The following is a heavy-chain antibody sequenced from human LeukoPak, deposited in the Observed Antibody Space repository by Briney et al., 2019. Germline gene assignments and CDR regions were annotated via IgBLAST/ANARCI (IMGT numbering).Heavy chain of an antibody. CDR2: ISGRGGST. CDR1: GFSFGSYA. Sequence: PGGSLRLSCAASGFSFGSYAMSWVRQAPGKGLEWVSAISGRGGSTYYADSVKGRFTISRDNSKNMLYLQMNSLRAEDTAVYYCVKGRISEDGLDFWGQGTLVTVSS. D-gene: IGHD6-13*01. V-gene: IGHV3-23*01. CDR3: VKGRISEDGLDF. J-gene: IGHJ4*02.